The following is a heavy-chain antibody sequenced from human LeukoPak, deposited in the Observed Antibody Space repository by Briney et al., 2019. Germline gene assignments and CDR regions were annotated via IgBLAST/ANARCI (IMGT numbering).Heavy chain of an antibody. V-gene: IGHV1-18*01. CDR3: ARDGGYCSGGSCYDY. J-gene: IGHJ4*02. CDR1: GYTFTSYG. CDR2: ISAYNGNT. Sequence: ASVKVSCKASGYTFTSYGISWVRQAPGQGLEWMGWISAYNGNTNYAQKLQGRVTMTTDTSTSTTYMELSSLRSDDTAVYYCARDGGYCSGGSCYDYWGQGTLVTVSS. D-gene: IGHD2-15*01.